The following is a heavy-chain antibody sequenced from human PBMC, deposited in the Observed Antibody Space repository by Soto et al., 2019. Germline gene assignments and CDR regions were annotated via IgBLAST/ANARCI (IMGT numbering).Heavy chain of an antibody. J-gene: IGHJ4*02. D-gene: IGHD1-1*01. Sequence: GGSLRLSCTASGFTFGSFATTWVRQAPGRGLEWVSAISDSGGTTFYADSVTGRFAISRDNSKNTLYLQMNSPRAEDTAVYYCAKDPNTWNHAYFDYWGQGTLVTVSS. CDR3: AKDPNTWNHAYFDY. V-gene: IGHV3-23*01. CDR1: GFTFGSFA. CDR2: ISDSGGTT.